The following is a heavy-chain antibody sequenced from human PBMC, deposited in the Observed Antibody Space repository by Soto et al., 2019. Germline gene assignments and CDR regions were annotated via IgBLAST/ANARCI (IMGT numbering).Heavy chain of an antibody. J-gene: IGHJ3*02. D-gene: IGHD6-19*01. CDR3: TSDLLLSVAAYDAFDI. CDR1: GFTFSSYA. V-gene: IGHV3-23*01. CDR2: ISGSGGST. Sequence: GGSLRLSCAASGFTFSSYAMRWVRQAPGKGLEWVSAISGSGGSTYYADSVKGRYTISRDNSKNTVYLQMNSLGAEDTAVYYCTSDLLLSVAAYDAFDIWGQGTSVTVSS.